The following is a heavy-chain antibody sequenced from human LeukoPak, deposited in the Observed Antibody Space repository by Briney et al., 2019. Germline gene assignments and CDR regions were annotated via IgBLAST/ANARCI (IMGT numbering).Heavy chain of an antibody. V-gene: IGHV3-9*03. Sequence: GGSLRLSCAASGFTFDDYAMHWVRQAPGKGLEWVSGISWNSGSIGYADSVKGRFTISRDNAKNSLYLQMNSLRAEDMAVYYCARPYYDFWSGRGEYYFDYWGQGTLVTVSS. CDR1: GFTFDDYA. D-gene: IGHD3-3*01. CDR2: ISWNSGSI. CDR3: ARPYYDFWSGRGEYYFDY. J-gene: IGHJ4*02.